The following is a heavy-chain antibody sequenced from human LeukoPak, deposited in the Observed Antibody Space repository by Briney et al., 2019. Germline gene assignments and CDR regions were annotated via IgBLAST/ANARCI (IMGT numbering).Heavy chain of an antibody. Sequence: PGGSLRLSCAASGFTFSSYGMSWVRQAPGKGLEWVSAISGSGGSTYYADSVKGRFTISRDNSKNTLYLQMNSLRAEDTAVYYCANLFWKWWELLMGDAFDIWGQGTMVTVSS. CDR2: ISGSGGST. CDR1: GFTFSSYG. J-gene: IGHJ3*02. D-gene: IGHD1-26*01. V-gene: IGHV3-23*01. CDR3: ANLFWKWWELLMGDAFDI.